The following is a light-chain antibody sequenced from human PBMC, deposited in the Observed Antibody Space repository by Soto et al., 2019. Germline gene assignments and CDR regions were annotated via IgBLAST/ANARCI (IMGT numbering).Light chain of an antibody. Sequence: EIVMTQSPATLSVSPGERATLSCRASQSVSSNLAWYQQKPGQAPRLLIYGASTRATGIPARFSGSGSGTELTLTISILQSEDFAVYYCQHYNNWPRTFGQGTKVEIK. J-gene: IGKJ1*01. CDR1: QSVSSN. CDR2: GAS. CDR3: QHYNNWPRT. V-gene: IGKV3-15*01.